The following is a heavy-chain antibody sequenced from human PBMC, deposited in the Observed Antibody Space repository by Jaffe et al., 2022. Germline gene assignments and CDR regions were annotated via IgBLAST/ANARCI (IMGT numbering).Heavy chain of an antibody. CDR3: ARDATVHYYGSGSTYYFDY. CDR2: INHSGST. Sequence: QVQLQQWGAGLLKPSETLSLTCAVYGGSFSGYYWSWIRQPPGKGLEWIGEINHSGSTNYNPSLKSRVTISVDTSKNQFSLKLSSVTAADTAVYYCARDATVHYYGSGSTYYFDYWGQGTLVTVSS. D-gene: IGHD3-10*01. J-gene: IGHJ4*02. V-gene: IGHV4-34*01. CDR1: GGSFSGYY.